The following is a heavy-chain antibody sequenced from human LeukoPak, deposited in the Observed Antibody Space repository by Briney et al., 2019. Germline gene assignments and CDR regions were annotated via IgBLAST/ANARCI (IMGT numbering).Heavy chain of an antibody. CDR2: ISGSGGST. CDR3: AKDSGNFWSGYYPSYFDY. J-gene: IGHJ4*01. CDR1: GFTLSSYA. V-gene: IGHV3-23*01. Sequence: GGSLRLSCAASGFTLSSYAMSWVRQAPGKGQEWVSAISGSGGSTYYADSVKGRFTISRDNSKNTVYLQMNSLRAEDTAVYYCAKDSGNFWSGYYPSYFDYWGQGTLVTVSS. D-gene: IGHD3-3*01.